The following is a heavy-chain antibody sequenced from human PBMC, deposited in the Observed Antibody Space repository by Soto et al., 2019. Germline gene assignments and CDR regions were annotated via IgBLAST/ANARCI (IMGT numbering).Heavy chain of an antibody. CDR3: ARAGYSSSSAGEIDY. V-gene: IGHV3-23*01. J-gene: IGHJ4*02. CDR1: GFTFSSYA. D-gene: IGHD6-6*01. CDR2: ISGSGGST. Sequence: GGSLRLSCAASGFTFSSYAMSWVRQAPGKGLEWVSAISGSGGSTYYADSVKGRFTISRDNSKNTLYLQMNSLRAEDTAVYYCARAGYSSSSAGEIDYWGQGTLVTVSS.